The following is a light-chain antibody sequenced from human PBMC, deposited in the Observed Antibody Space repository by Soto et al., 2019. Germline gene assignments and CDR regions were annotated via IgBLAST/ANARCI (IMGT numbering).Light chain of an antibody. V-gene: IGKV1-39*01. Sequence: IQMTQSPSSLSASVGDRVTVTCRASQTAASYLNWYQQKPGKAPKLLIRAASRLESGVPVRFSGSGSGTDFTLTISSLQPEDVATYYCQQSYSTPFTFGPGPKVDV. CDR3: QQSYSTPFT. CDR2: AAS. J-gene: IGKJ3*01. CDR1: QTAASY.